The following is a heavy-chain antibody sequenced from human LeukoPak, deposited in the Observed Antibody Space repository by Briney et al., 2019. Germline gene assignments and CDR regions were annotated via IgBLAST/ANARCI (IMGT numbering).Heavy chain of an antibody. J-gene: IGHJ4*02. CDR2: IYYSGST. CDR3: ARDFQYYDFWSGYYKEWYFDY. CDR1: GGSISSYY. V-gene: IGHV4-59*01. Sequence: SETLSLTCTVSGGSISSYYWSWIRQPPRKGLEWIGYIYYSGSTNYNPPLKSRVNISVDTSKNQFSLKLSSVTAADTAVYYCARDFQYYDFWSGYYKEWYFDYWGQGTLVTVSS. D-gene: IGHD3-3*01.